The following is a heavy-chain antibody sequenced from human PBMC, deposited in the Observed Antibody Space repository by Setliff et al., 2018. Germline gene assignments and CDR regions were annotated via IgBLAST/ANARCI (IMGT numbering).Heavy chain of an antibody. CDR1: GFTFSSYG. V-gene: IGHV3-30*02. CDR3: VRDSPSSLYNFWSGCSDY. J-gene: IGHJ4*02. D-gene: IGHD3-3*01. Sequence: GGSLRLSCAASGFTFSSYGMHWVRQAPGKGLEWVAFIRYDGSNKYYADSVRGRFTISRDNSKNTLFLQMNSLRTDDTAVFYCVRDSPSSLYNFWSGCSDYWGQGTLVTVSS. CDR2: IRYDGSNK.